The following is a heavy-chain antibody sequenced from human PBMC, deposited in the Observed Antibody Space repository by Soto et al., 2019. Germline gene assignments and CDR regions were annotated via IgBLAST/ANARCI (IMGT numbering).Heavy chain of an antibody. CDR3: AMTSGIAAAGGYERFDL. CDR2: IFSNDEK. CDR1: GFSLSNARMG. V-gene: IGHV2-26*01. J-gene: IGHJ5*02. D-gene: IGHD6-13*01. Sequence: SGPTLVKPTETLTLTCTVSGFSLSNARMGVSWIRQPPGKALEWLAHIFSNDEKSYSTSLKSRLTISKDTSKSQVVLTMTNVTPVDTAMYYCAMTSGIAAAGGYERFDLWAQGTLVTVSS.